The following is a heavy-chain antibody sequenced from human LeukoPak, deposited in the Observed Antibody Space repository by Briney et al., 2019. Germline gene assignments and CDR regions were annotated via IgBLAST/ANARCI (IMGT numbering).Heavy chain of an antibody. D-gene: IGHD5-18*01. CDR3: ARDKYSYGSSNGGYDY. V-gene: IGHV3-7*01. CDR2: IKQDGSEK. Sequence: GGSLRLSCAASGFTFSSYWMSWVRQAPGKGLEWVANIKQDGSEKYYVDSVKGRFTISRDNAKNSLYLQMNSLRAEDTAVYYCARDKYSYGSSNGGYDYWGQGTLVTASS. J-gene: IGHJ4*02. CDR1: GFTFSSYW.